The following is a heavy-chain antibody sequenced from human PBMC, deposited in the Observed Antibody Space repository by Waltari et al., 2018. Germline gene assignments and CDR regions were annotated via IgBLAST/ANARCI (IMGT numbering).Heavy chain of an antibody. CDR3: ANRAIASSEWWDLDY. Sequence: VQLLESGGGLVRPGGSLRLSCSASGFTFSRFSIVWVGHTPGKGTEWVSTISGNGGDTSYGDAVKGRFTISRDNSKNTLYLQMNGLKAEDTAVYYCANRAIASSEWWDLDYWGQGTLVTVSS. D-gene: IGHD6-19*01. J-gene: IGHJ4*02. CDR2: ISGNGGDT. CDR1: GFTFSRFS. V-gene: IGHV3-23*01.